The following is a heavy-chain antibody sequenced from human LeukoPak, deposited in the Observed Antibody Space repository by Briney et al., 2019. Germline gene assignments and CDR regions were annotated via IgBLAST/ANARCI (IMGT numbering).Heavy chain of an antibody. J-gene: IGHJ4*02. CDR3: ARDSTSRVRFDY. V-gene: IGHV1-24*01. Sequence: GASVKVSCKVSGYILSKLSMHWVRQAPGKGLEWMGGFDPEDGETIYALKFQGRVTMTDDISTDKAYMDLSSLRSEDTAMYYCARDSTSRVRFDYWGQGTLVTVSS. CDR1: GYILSKLS. D-gene: IGHD1-1*01. CDR2: FDPEDGET.